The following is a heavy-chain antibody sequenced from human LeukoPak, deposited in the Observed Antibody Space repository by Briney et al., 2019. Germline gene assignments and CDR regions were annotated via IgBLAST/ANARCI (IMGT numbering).Heavy chain of an antibody. CDR3: PRDLLPAAGEYYFDY. D-gene: IGHD6-13*01. J-gene: IGHJ4*02. Sequence: GGSLRLSCAASGFTFSTYAMHWVRQAPGKGLEWVAAISYDGSKKHYADSVKGRFTISRDNSKNTLYLQMNSLRAEDTAVYYCPRDLLPAAGEYYFDYWGQGALVTVSS. CDR1: GFTFSTYA. CDR2: ISYDGSKK. V-gene: IGHV3-30*04.